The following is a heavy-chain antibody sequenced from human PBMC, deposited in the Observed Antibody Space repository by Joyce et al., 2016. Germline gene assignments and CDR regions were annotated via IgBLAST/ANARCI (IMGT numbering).Heavy chain of an antibody. D-gene: IGHD3-9*01. CDR3: ARGSIDILTGYYPLDN. V-gene: IGHV3-53*01. CDR1: GLTVSSNY. J-gene: IGHJ4*02. Sequence: EVQLVESVGGLIQPGGSLRLSCAASGLTVSSNYMNWVRQSPGKGLEWVSVIYRSGSTYYADSVKGRFTISRDDDKNTVYLQMKSLRAEDTAVYYCARGSIDILTGYYPLDNWGQGTLVTVSS. CDR2: IYRSGST.